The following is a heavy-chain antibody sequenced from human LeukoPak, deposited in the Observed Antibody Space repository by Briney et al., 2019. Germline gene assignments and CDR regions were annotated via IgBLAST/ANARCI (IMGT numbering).Heavy chain of an antibody. CDR2: INPNSGGT. CDR1: GYTFTGYY. V-gene: IGHV1-2*02. J-gene: IGHJ3*02. D-gene: IGHD1-26*01. CDR3: AREWELNAFDI. Sequence: ASVKVSCKASGYTFTGYYMHWVRQAPGQGLEWMGWINPNSGGTNYAQKFQGRVTMTRDTSISTAYMELSRLRSEDMAVYYCAREWELNAFDIWGQGTMVTVSS.